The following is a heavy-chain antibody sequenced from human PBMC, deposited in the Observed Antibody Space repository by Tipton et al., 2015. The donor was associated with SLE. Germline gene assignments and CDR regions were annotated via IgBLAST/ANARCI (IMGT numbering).Heavy chain of an antibody. CDR2: IYYSGST. J-gene: IGHJ6*02. V-gene: IGHV4-59*01. Sequence: NLSLTCTVSGGSISSYYWSWIRQPPGKGLEWIGYIYYSGSTNYNPSLKSRVTISVDTSKNQFSLKLSSVTAADTAVYYCARDALKGMDVWGQGTTVTVSS. CDR1: GGSISSYY. CDR3: ARDALKGMDV.